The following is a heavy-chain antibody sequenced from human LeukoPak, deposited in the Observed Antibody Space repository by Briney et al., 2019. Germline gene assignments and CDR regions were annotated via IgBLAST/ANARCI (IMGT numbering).Heavy chain of an antibody. CDR3: VRDFRSADY. CDR1: GFTFSTYC. J-gene: IGHJ4*02. Sequence: EGSLRLSCAASGFTFSTYCMHWVRQAPGKGPMWVSRICPDGTVTNYADSVKARFIISRDNARNTVYLQMNSLRVEDTAVYYCVRDFRSADYWGQGTLVTVSS. V-gene: IGHV3-74*01. CDR2: ICPDGTVT.